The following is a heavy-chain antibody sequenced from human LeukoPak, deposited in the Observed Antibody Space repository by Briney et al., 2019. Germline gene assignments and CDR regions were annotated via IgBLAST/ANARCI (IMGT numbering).Heavy chain of an antibody. CDR1: GFTFSNHG. CDR2: ISPSGDIT. V-gene: IGHV3-23*01. J-gene: IGHJ6*04. CDR3: AELGITMIGGV. D-gene: IGHD3-10*02. Sequence: GGSLTLSCAASGFTFSNHGMDWVRQAPGKGLGWVSGISPSGDITYYADSVKGRFTISRDNAKNSLYLQMNSLRAEDTAVYYCAELGITMIGGVWGKGTTVTISS.